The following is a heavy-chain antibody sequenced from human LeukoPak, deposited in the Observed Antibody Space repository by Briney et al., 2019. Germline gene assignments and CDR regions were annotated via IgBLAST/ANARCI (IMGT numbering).Heavy chain of an antibody. CDR2: IKDDGSQK. CDR1: GFTFSDYW. D-gene: IGHD2-2*02. Sequence: GGSLRLCCAASGFTFSDYWLSWVRQAPGKGLEWVANIKDDGSQKNHVDSVKGRFTISRDNARNSLYLQMNSLRAEDTAVYYCAREIRYTASAFDYWGQGTLVTVSS. V-gene: IGHV3-7*03. CDR3: AREIRYTASAFDY. J-gene: IGHJ4*02.